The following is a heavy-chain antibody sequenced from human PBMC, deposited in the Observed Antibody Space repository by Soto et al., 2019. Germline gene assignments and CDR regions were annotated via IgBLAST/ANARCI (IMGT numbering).Heavy chain of an antibody. J-gene: IGHJ2*01. Sequence: QVQLVQSGAEVKKPGSSVTVSCKASEGTFSSYTSSWVRQAPGQGLEWMGGIIPIFGTANYAQKFQGRVTITADESTSTAYMELSSLRSEDTAVYYCARGNHRWLQLWYFYLSGRGTLVTVSS. CDR1: EGTFSSYT. V-gene: IGHV1-69*12. CDR2: IIPIFGTA. CDR3: ARGNHRWLQLWYFYL. D-gene: IGHD5-12*01.